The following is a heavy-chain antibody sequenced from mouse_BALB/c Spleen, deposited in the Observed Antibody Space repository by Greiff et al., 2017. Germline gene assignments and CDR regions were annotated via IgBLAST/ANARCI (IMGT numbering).Heavy chain of an antibody. CDR2: ISSGSSTI. CDR1: GFTFSSFG. V-gene: IGHV5-17*02. J-gene: IGHJ3*01. Sequence: EVQGVESGGGLVQPGGSRKLSCAASGFTFSSFGMHWVRQAPEKGLEWVAYISSGSSTIYYADTVKGRFTISRDNPKNTLFLQMTSLRSEDTAMYYCARFDSASSWFAYWGQGTLVTVSA. CDR3: ARFDSASSWFAY. D-gene: IGHD6-1*01.